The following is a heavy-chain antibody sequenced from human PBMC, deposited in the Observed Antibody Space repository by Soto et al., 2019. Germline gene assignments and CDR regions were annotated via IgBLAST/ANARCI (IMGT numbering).Heavy chain of an antibody. V-gene: IGHV3-30-3*01. J-gene: IGHJ6*02. CDR2: ISYDGSNK. CDR1: GFTFSSYA. D-gene: IGHD3-3*01. Sequence: PGGSLRLSCAASGFTFSSYAMHWVRQAPGKGLEWVAVISYDGSNKYYADSVKGRFTISRDNSKNTLYLQMNSLRAEDTAVYYCARDSITIFGVVTLPYYYGMDVWGQGTTVTVS. CDR3: ARDSITIFGVVTLPYYYGMDV.